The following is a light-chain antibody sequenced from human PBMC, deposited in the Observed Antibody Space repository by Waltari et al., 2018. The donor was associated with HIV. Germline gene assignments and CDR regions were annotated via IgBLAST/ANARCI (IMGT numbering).Light chain of an antibody. CDR3: AAWDDSLRGV. CDR1: NSNIGHDY. J-gene: IGLJ3*02. Sequence: QSMLTQPPSASGTPGPRVTISCSGRNSNIGHDYVSWYQQFPALAPKPLIYRNNQRPSVVSDRFSGSKSGTSASLAISGLRSDDEADYYCAAWDDSLRGVFGGGTRLTVL. V-gene: IGLV1-47*01. CDR2: RNN.